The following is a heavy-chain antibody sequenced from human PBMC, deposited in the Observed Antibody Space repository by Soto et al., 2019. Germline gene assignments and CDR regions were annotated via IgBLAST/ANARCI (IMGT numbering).Heavy chain of an antibody. J-gene: IGHJ5*02. V-gene: IGHV3-21*01. CDR1: GFTFRSFT. D-gene: IGHD6-13*01. CDR3: TRDASRDSSARGWFDP. CDR2: ISSNSAHI. Sequence: GGSLRLSCAASGFTFRSFTMNWVRQAPGKGLEWVSTISSNSAHIYYTDALRGRFTISRDNAKNSLHLQMNSLRAEDTAVYYCTRDASRDSSARGWFDPWGPGXLVTVSS.